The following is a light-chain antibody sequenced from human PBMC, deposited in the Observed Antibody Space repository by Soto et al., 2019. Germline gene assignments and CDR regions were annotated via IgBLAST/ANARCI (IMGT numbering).Light chain of an antibody. CDR3: QTWGAGFSVV. V-gene: IGLV4-69*01. J-gene: IGLJ2*01. CDR1: SGHSSYA. CDR2: VNTDGSH. Sequence: QLVLTQSPSASASLGASVKLTCTLSSGHSSYAIAWHQQQPEKGPRYLMKVNTDGSHNKGDGIPDRFSGSSSAAERYLTISSLQSEDEADYYCQTWGAGFSVVFGGGTKVTVL.